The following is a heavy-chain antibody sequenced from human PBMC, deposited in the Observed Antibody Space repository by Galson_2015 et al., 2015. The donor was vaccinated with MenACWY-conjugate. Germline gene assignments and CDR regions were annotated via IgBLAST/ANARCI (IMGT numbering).Heavy chain of an antibody. D-gene: IGHD6-19*01. V-gene: IGHV5-10-1*01. CDR3: ARLVAVAGTEYYFDY. J-gene: IGHJ4*02. Sequence: QSGAEVKKPGESLGISCKGSGYSFTSYWISWVRQMPGKGLERMGRIDPSDSYTNYSPSFQGHVTISADKSISTAYLQWSSLKASDTAMYYCARLVAVAGTEYYFDYWGQGTLVTVSS. CDR2: IDPSDSYT. CDR1: GYSFTSYW.